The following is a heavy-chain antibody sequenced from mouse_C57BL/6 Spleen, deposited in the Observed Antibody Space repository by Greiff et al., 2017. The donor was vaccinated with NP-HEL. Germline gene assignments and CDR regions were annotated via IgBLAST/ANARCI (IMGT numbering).Heavy chain of an antibody. J-gene: IGHJ3*01. CDR2: ISYSGST. CDR1: GYSITSGYD. V-gene: IGHV3-1*01. CDR3: ARGGYGYAWFAY. D-gene: IGHD2-2*01. Sequence: EVQRVESGPGMVKPSQSLSLTCTVTGYSITSGYDWHWIRHFPGNKLEWMGYISYSGSTNYNPSLKSRISITHDTSKNHFFLKLNSVTTEDTATYYCARGGYGYAWFAYWGQGTLVTVSA.